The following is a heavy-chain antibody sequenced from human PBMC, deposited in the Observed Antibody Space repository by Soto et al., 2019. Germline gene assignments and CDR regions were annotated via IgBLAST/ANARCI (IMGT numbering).Heavy chain of an antibody. D-gene: IGHD3-10*01. CDR3: TRRAMVRGGVLDDDY. V-gene: IGHV3-23*01. CDR2: ISGSGGST. CDR1: GFTFSSYA. J-gene: IGHJ4*02. Sequence: EVQLLESGGGLVQPGGSLRPSCAASGFTFSSYAMSLVRQAPGKRLEWVSAISGSGGSTYYADFVKGRFTISRDTYKNTLYLQMTTLRPGDTAVYYCTRRAMVRGGVLDDDYWGQGTTVTVSS.